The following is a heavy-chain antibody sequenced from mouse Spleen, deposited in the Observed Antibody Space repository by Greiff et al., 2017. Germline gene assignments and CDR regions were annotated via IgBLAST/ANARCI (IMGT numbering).Heavy chain of an antibody. J-gene: IGHJ2*01. CDR1: GYAFSSSW. CDR2: IYPGDGDT. V-gene: IGHV1-82*01. Sequence: VMLVESGPELVKPGASVKISCKASGYAFSSSWMNWVKLRPGKGLEWIGRIYPGDGDTNYNGKFKGKATLTADKSSSTAYMQLSSLTSEDSAVYFCAREAGTYFDYWGQGTTLTVSS. D-gene: IGHD4-1*01. CDR3: AREAGTYFDY.